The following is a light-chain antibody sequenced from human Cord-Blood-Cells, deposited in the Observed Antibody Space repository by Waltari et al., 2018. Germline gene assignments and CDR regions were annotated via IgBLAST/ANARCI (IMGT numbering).Light chain of an antibody. Sequence: QSALTQPASVSGSPGQSITISCTGTSSDVGSYNLVSWYQQHPGKAPKVMVYEGSKRPSGFSNRFSCSKSGNTASLTISGLQAEDEADYYCCSYAGSSTLVFGGGTKLTVL. CDR3: CSYAGSSTLV. V-gene: IGLV2-23*01. J-gene: IGLJ2*01. CDR2: EGS. CDR1: SSDVGSYNL.